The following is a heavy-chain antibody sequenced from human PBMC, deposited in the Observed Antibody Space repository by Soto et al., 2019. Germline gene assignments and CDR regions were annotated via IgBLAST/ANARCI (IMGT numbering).Heavy chain of an antibody. D-gene: IGHD4-4*01. CDR3: ARGVGVTPFDY. CDR2: ISSSGSTI. V-gene: IGHV3-48*03. CDR1: VFTFSSYE. Sequence: HPGGSLRLACAASVFTFSSYEMNWVRQAPEKGLEWVSYISSSGSTISYADSVKGRFTISRDNAKNSLYLQMNSLRAEDTAVYYCARGVGVTPFDYWGQGTLVTVSS. J-gene: IGHJ4*02.